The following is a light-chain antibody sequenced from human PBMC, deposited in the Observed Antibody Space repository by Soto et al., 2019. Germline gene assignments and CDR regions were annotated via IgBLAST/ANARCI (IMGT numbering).Light chain of an antibody. V-gene: IGKV3D-15*01. CDR3: QQFNNWPIT. CDR1: QSVGGS. CDR2: GAS. J-gene: IGKJ5*01. Sequence: EIVMTQSPATLSVSPGERATLSCRASQSVGGSLAWYQQKPCQAPRLLIYGASTRSTGIPVRFSGSGSGTEFTLTISSLQSEDLAVYDCQQFNNWPITFGQGTRLESK.